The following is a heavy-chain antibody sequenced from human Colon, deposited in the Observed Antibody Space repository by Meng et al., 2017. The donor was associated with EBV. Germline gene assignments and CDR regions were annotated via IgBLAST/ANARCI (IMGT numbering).Heavy chain of an antibody. CDR3: ARRRGGSGRDC. J-gene: IGHJ4*02. D-gene: IGHD3-10*01. V-gene: IGHV4-39*01. Sequence: HRQLQECGPGLVNPSEPLSITVTFSGGSISSSHYDWGWVRQPPGKGLQWIGTIYHSGSTSYNPSLQSRVTMFVDTSKNQFSLMLTSVTATDTAVYYCARRRGGSGRDCWGQGTLVTVSS. CDR1: GGSISSSHYD. CDR2: IYHSGST.